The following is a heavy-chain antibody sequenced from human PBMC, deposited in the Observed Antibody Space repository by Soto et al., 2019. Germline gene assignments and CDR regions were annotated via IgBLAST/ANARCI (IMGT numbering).Heavy chain of an antibody. CDR1: GGTFSSYA. V-gene: IGHV1-69*01. Sequence: QVQLVQSGAEVKKPGSSVKVSCKASGGTFSSYAISWVRQAPGQGLEWMGGIIPIFCTANYAQKFQGRVTITADESTSTAYMELSSLTAEHTAVYYCAGASPLLARRFDSRGQGPLVIVSS. CDR2: IIPIFCTA. CDR3: AGASPLLARRFDS. J-gene: IGHJ4*02. D-gene: IGHD3-3*02.